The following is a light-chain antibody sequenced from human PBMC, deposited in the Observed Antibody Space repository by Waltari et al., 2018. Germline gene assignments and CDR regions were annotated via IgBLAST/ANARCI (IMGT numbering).Light chain of an antibody. CDR2: DVT. CDR3: TSYAGSSDFVM. J-gene: IGLJ3*02. Sequence: QSALTQPPSASGSPGQSVTISCTGTSSDIGTYNYVSWYQQRPGEVPKLLIYDVTKRPSGVPDRFSGSKSSNTASLTVSGLQVEDEGHYYCTSYAGSSDFVMFGGGTKLTVL. CDR1: SSDIGTYNY. V-gene: IGLV2-8*01.